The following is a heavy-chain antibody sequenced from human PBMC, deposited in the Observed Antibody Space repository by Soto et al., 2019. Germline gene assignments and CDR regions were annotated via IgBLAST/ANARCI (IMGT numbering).Heavy chain of an antibody. V-gene: IGHV4-30-2*01. CDR3: ARVPDV. CDR1: GGSISSGGYS. J-gene: IGHJ6*02. Sequence: QLQLQESGSGLVKPSQTLSLTCAVSGGSISSGGYSWSWMRQPPGKGLEWSGYIYHSGSTYYNPSRKGRITMSVDRSKNPFSLKLGSVTAADTAVYYCARVPDVWGQGTTVTVSS. CDR2: IYHSGST.